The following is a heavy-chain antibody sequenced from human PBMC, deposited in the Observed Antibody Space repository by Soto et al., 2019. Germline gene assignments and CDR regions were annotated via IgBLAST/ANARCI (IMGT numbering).Heavy chain of an antibody. CDR2: INPSGGST. Sequence: ASVKVSCKASGYTFTSYYMHWVRQAPGQGLEWMGIINPSGGSTSYAQKFQGRVTMTRDTSTSTVYMELSSLRSEDTAVYYCAKEPYYDFWSGYYNSAPTFDYWGQGTLVTVSS. J-gene: IGHJ4*02. CDR1: GYTFTSYY. D-gene: IGHD3-3*01. V-gene: IGHV1-46*01. CDR3: AKEPYYDFWSGYYNSAPTFDY.